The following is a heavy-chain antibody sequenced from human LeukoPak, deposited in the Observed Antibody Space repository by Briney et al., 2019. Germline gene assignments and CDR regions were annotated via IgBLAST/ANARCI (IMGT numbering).Heavy chain of an antibody. J-gene: IGHJ4*02. CDR2: IKSKTDGGTT. D-gene: IGHD2-15*01. V-gene: IGHV3-15*01. CDR1: GFTFSNAW. Sequence: GGSLRLSCAASGFTFSNAWMSWVRQAPGKGLEWVGRIKSKTDGGTTDYAAPVKGRLTISRDDSKNTLYLQMNSLKTEDTAVYYCTTDLRYCSGGSCPGFDYWGQGTLVTVSS. CDR3: TTDLRYCSGGSCPGFDY.